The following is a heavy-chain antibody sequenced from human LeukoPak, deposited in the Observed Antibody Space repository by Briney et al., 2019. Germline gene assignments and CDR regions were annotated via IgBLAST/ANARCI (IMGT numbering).Heavy chain of an antibody. CDR1: GHIFTAYY. CDR3: ATYYSDTSARD. CDR2: INPNSGGT. V-gene: IGHV1-2*02. D-gene: IGHD3-10*01. Sequence: ASVKVSCKASGHIFTAYYMFWVRQAPGQGLEWMGWINPNSGGTNLAPNFQGRVTLTSDTSISTAYMELSGLTSDDTAVYFCATYYSDTSARDRGQGTLVTVSS. J-gene: IGHJ4*02.